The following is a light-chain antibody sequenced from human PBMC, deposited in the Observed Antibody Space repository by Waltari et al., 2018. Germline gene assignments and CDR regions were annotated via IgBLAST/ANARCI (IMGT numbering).Light chain of an antibody. J-gene: IGKJ1*01. CDR3: QQRSNWPWT. V-gene: IGKV3-11*01. CDR1: QSVSSY. CDR2: DAS. Sequence: EIVLTQSPATLSLSPGERATHSCRASQSVSSYLAWYQQKTGQAPRLLIYDASNRATGIPARFSGSGSGTDFTLTISSLEPEDFAVYYCQQRSNWPWTFGQGTKVEIK.